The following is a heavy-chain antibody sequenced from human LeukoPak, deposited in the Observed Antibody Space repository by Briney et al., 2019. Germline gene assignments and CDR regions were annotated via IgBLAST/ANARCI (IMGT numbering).Heavy chain of an antibody. V-gene: IGHV3-23*01. Sequence: GGSLRLSCAASGFTFSNYAMSWLRQAPGKGLEWVSAISGSGGSTYYADSVKGRFTISRDHSKNTLYLQMNSLRAEDTAVYYCAKDRHRRVGATTGAFDIWGQGTMVSVSS. J-gene: IGHJ3*02. CDR1: GFTFSNYA. CDR2: ISGSGGST. D-gene: IGHD1-26*01. CDR3: AKDRHRRVGATTGAFDI.